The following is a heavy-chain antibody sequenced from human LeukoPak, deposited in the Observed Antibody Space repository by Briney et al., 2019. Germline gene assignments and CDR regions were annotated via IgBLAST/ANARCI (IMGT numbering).Heavy chain of an antibody. D-gene: IGHD5-18*01. CDR3: ARVRIQLWYFDL. V-gene: IGHV4-30-2*01. CDR1: GGSISSGGYY. CDR2: IYHSGST. J-gene: IGHJ2*01. Sequence: SETLSLTCTVSGGSISSGGYYWSWIRQPPGKGLEWIGYIYHSGSTYYNPSLKSPVTISVDTSKNQFSLKLSSVTAADTAVYYCARVRIQLWYFDLWGRGTLVTVSS.